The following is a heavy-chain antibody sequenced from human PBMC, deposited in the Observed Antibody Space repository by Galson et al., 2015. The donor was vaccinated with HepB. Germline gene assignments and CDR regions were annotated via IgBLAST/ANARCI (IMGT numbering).Heavy chain of an antibody. J-gene: IGHJ4*02. D-gene: IGHD6-6*01. CDR1: GFTFSSYG. CDR2: IWYDGSNK. CDR3: ARDDLIAARRFDY. V-gene: IGHV3-33*01. Sequence: SLRLSCAASGFTFSSYGMHWVRQAPGKGLEWVAVIWYDGSNKYYADSVKGRFTISRDNSKNTLYLQMNSLRAEDTAVYYCARDDLIAARRFDYWGQGTLVTVSS.